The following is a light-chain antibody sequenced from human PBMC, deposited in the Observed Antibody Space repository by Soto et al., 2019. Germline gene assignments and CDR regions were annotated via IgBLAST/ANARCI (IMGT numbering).Light chain of an antibody. CDR2: GAS. CDR3: QQYNNWPQT. Sequence: EIVLTQSPGPLSLSPGEKATLSCRASQSVSSSYLARHQQKPGQAPRLLIYGASSRATGIPDSFSGSGSGTDFTLAITSLQSEDFAVYYCQQYNNWPQTFGQGTKVDI. V-gene: IGKV3-20*01. J-gene: IGKJ1*01. CDR1: QSVSSSY.